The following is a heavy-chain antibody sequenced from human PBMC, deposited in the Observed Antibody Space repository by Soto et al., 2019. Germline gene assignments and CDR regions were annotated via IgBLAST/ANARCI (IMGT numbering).Heavy chain of an antibody. J-gene: IGHJ6*02. CDR1: GFTFSRSD. CDR2: VRSKIHNYAT. V-gene: IGHV3-73*02. CDR3: SRHEEGRRMVFYGMDV. Sequence: QLVESGGGLVQAGGSLRLSCSASGFTFSRSDLHWVRQAHGKGLEWVGRVRSKIHNYATSFADSVRGRFTISRNDSDNTVSLEMSGLKSEDTALYYCSRHEEGRRMVFYGMDVWGQGTTVTVSS. D-gene: IGHD2-8*01.